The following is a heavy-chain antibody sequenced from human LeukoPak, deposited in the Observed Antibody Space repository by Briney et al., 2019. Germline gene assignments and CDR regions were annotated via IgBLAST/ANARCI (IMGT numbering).Heavy chain of an antibody. D-gene: IGHD5-18*01. J-gene: IGHJ4*02. CDR1: GYTFTGYY. Sequence: GASVKVSCKASGYTFTGYYMHWVRQAPGQGLEWMGRINPNSGGTNYAQKFQGRVTMTRDTSISTAYMELSRLRSDDTAVYYCASDWKRGYSYGFLFDYWGQGTLVTVSS. CDR3: ASDWKRGYSYGFLFDY. CDR2: INPNSGGT. V-gene: IGHV1-2*06.